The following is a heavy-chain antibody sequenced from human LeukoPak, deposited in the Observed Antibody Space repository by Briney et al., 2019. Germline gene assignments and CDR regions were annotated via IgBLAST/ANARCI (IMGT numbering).Heavy chain of an antibody. CDR2: INHSGST. D-gene: IGHD2-2*01. V-gene: IGHV4-34*01. CDR3: ARTDIVVVPAAGWFDP. CDR1: GGSFSGYD. J-gene: IGHJ5*02. Sequence: PSETLSLTCAVYGGSFSGYDWSWIRQPPGKGLEWIGEINHSGSTNYSPSLKSRVTISVDTSKNQFSMKLSSVTAADTAVYYCARTDIVVVPAAGWFDPCGQGTLVTVSS.